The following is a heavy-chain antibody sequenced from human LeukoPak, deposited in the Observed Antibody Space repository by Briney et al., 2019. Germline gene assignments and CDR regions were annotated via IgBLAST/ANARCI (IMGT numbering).Heavy chain of an antibody. CDR2: INHSGST. V-gene: IGHV4-34*01. J-gene: IGHJ4*02. D-gene: IGHD3-10*01. CDR1: GGSFSGYY. CDR3: ARAELLGSCVYFDY. Sequence: SETLSLTCAVYGGSFSGYYWNWVRQPPGKGLEWIGEINHSGSTNYNPSLKSRVTISVDTSKNQFSLKLSSVTAADTAVYYCARAELLGSCVYFDYWGQGTLVTVSS.